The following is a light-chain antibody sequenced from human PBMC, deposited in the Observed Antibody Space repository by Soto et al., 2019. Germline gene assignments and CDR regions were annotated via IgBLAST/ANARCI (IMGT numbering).Light chain of an antibody. CDR3: QQYNSYPWT. V-gene: IGKV1-5*01. CDR1: QSISSW. J-gene: IGKJ1*01. CDR2: DAS. Sequence: DIPMTQSPSTLSASVGDRVTITCRASQSISSWLAWYQQKPGEAPKLLIYDASSLESGVPSRFSGSGSGTEFTLTISSLQPDDFASYHCQQYNSYPWTFGQGTKVEIK.